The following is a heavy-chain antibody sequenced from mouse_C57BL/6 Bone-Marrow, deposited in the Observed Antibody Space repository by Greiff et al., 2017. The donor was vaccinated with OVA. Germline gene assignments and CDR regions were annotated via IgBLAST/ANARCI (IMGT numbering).Heavy chain of an antibody. J-gene: IGHJ4*01. D-gene: IGHD1-1*01. CDR2: IDPANGNT. V-gene: IGHV14-3*01. CDR3: ASGPFITTVAFRDY. Sequence: VQLKESVAELVRPGASVKLSCTASGFNIKNTYMHWVKQRPEQGLEWIGRIDPANGNTKYAPKFQGKATITADTSSNTAYLQLSSLTSEDTAIYYCASGPFITTVAFRDYWGQGTSVTVSS. CDR1: GFNIKNTY.